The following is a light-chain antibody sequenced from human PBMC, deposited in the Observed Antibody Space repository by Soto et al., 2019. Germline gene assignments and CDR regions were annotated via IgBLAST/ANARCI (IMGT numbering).Light chain of an antibody. V-gene: IGLV1-40*01. CDR3: QSYDSSLSGYV. CDR1: SSNIGAGYE. Sequence: QSVLTQPPSVSEAPGQRVTISCTGSSSNIGAGYEAHWYQQVPGTAHKLLIYENNNRPSGVPDRFSGSKSGTSASLAITGLQAEDEAEYYCQSYDSSLSGYVFGTGTKRTVL. CDR2: ENN. J-gene: IGLJ1*01.